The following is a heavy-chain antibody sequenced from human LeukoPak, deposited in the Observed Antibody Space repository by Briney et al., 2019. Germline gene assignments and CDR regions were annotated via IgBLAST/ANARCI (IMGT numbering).Heavy chain of an antibody. CDR2: IKEDGSEK. D-gene: IGHD2-2*01. CDR1: GFTFSRYW. V-gene: IGHV3-7*03. Sequence: GGSLRLSCAASGFTFSRYWMSWVRQAPGKGLEWVACIKEDGSEKYYVDSVKGRFTMSRDNAKNSLYLQMNSLRAEDTALYHCARGRLGYCSSTSCYVWDYWGQGTLVTVSS. J-gene: IGHJ4*02. CDR3: ARGRLGYCSSTSCYVWDY.